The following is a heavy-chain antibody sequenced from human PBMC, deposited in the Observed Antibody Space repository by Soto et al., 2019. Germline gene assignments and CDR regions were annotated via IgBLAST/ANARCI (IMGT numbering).Heavy chain of an antibody. CDR2: IIPILGIA. CDR3: ARGRYCSGGSCHYYYYMDV. CDR1: GGTFSSYT. J-gene: IGHJ6*03. D-gene: IGHD2-15*01. V-gene: IGHV1-69*02. Sequence: SVKVSCKASGGTFSSYTISWVRQAPGQGLEWMGRIIPILGIANYAQKFQGRVTITADKSTSTAYMELSSLRSEDTAVYYCARGRYCSGGSCHYYYYMDVWGKGTTVTVSS.